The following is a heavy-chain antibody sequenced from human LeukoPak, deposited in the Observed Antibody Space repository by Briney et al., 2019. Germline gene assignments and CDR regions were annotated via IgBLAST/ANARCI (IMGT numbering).Heavy chain of an antibody. CDR1: GYTFTSYA. Sequence: GASVKVSCKASGYTFTSYAMHWVRQAPGQRLEWMGWINAGNGNTKYSQKFQGRVTITRDTSASTAYMELSSLRSEDTAVYYCARDWGDIVVVPAAMPEEATIDYGMDVWGQGTTVTVPS. D-gene: IGHD2-2*01. CDR2: INAGNGNT. V-gene: IGHV1-3*01. CDR3: ARDWGDIVVVPAAMPEEATIDYGMDV. J-gene: IGHJ6*02.